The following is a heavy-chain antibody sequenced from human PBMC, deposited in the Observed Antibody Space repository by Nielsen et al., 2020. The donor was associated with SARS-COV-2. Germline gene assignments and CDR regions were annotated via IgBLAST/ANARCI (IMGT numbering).Heavy chain of an antibody. CDR1: GFTFSSYW. D-gene: IGHD3-22*01. J-gene: IGHJ2*01. Sequence: GESLKISCAASGFTFSSYWMHWVRQAPGKGLVWVSRINSDGSSTSYADSVKGRFTISRDNAKNTLYLQMNSLRAEDTAVYYCARDYPSYYYDSSGYKGWYFDLWGRGTLVTVSS. V-gene: IGHV3-74*01. CDR3: ARDYPSYYYDSSGYKGWYFDL. CDR2: INSDGSST.